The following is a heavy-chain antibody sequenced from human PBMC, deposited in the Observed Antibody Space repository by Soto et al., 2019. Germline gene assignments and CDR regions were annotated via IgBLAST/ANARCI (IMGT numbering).Heavy chain of an antibody. Sequence: SQTLSLTCAISGDSVSSNSAAWNRIRQSPSRGLEWLGRTYYRSKWYNDYAVSVKSRITINPDTSKNQFSLQLNSVTPEDTAVYYCARVLHSSSSTYYYYYYMDVWGKGTTVTVSS. V-gene: IGHV6-1*01. J-gene: IGHJ6*03. CDR1: GDSVSSNSAA. CDR3: ARVLHSSSSTYYYYYYMDV. D-gene: IGHD6-13*01. CDR2: TYYRSKWYN.